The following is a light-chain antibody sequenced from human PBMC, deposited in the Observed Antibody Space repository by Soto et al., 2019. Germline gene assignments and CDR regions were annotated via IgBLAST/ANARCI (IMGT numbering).Light chain of an antibody. Sequence: QSVLTQPASVSGSPGQSITISCTGTSRDVGGYNYVSWHQQHPGKAPKVIITEVSNRPSGVSNRFSGSKSGNTASLTISGLQAEDEADYYCSSYVNYYTFVIFGGGTKLTVL. CDR2: EVS. J-gene: IGLJ2*01. V-gene: IGLV2-14*01. CDR3: SSYVNYYTFVI. CDR1: SRDVGGYNY.